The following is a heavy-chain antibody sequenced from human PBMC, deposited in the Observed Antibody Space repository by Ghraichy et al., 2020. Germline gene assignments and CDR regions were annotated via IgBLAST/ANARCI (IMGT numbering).Heavy chain of an antibody. J-gene: IGHJ6*02. CDR3: ARERDGMDV. CDR2: ISSSSSTI. V-gene: IGHV3-48*04. CDR1: GFTFSSYS. Sequence: GSLRLSCAASGFTFSSYSMNWVRQAPGKGLEWVSYISSSSSTIYYADSVKGRFTISRDNTKNSLYLQMNSLRAEDTAVYYCARERDGMDVWGQGTTVTVSS.